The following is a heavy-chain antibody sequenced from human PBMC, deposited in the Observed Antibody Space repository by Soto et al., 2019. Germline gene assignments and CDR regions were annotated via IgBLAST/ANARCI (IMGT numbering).Heavy chain of an antibody. Sequence: XGSLRLSCAASGFTFSNYSMNWVRQAPGKGLEWVSGISGSGGSTFYAGSVKGRFTISRDNSKNTLRLQMNSLRAEDTAVYYCAKRIPIDGRGYYYYGMDAWGQGTKVTV. D-gene: IGHD2-15*01. CDR3: AKRIPIDGRGYYYYGMDA. V-gene: IGHV3-23*01. CDR2: ISGSGGST. CDR1: GFTFSNYS. J-gene: IGHJ6*02.